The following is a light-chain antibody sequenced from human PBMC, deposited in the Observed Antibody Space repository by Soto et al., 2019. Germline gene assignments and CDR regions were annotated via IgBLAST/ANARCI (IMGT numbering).Light chain of an antibody. CDR2: STS. CDR1: QNVRSW. V-gene: IGKV1-12*01. CDR3: QQAAGFPTT. J-gene: IGKJ5*01. Sequence: DTQMTQSPSSVSASVGDRVTITCWASQNVRSWLAWYQQKPGEAPKLLIYSTSTLQSGVPPRFSGSGSGTDFTLTISGLQPEDFATYYCQQAAGFPTTFGQGTRLEI.